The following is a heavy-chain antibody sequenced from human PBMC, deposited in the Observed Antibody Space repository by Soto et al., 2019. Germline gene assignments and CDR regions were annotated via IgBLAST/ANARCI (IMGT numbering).Heavy chain of an antibody. CDR1: GFTFSSYG. D-gene: IGHD3-16*02. Sequence: QVQLVESGGGVVQPGRSLRLSCAASGFTFSSYGMHWVRQAPGKGLEWVAVIWYDGSNKYYADSVKGRFTISRDNSKNTLYVQMNSLRAEDTAVYYCAREALLMITFGGVIDWGQGTLVTVSS. J-gene: IGHJ4*02. V-gene: IGHV3-33*01. CDR2: IWYDGSNK. CDR3: AREALLMITFGGVID.